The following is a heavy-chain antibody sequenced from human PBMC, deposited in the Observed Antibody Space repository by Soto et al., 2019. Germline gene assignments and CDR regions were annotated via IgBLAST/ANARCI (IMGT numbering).Heavy chain of an antibody. J-gene: IGHJ4*02. D-gene: IGHD6-6*01. CDR1: GYTFTSYY. CDR3: ARVPRLVAREDYADY. Sequence: ASVKVSCKASGYTFTSYYINWVRQATGQGLEWMGWMNPNSGNTGYAQKFQGRVTMTRNTSISTAYMELSSLRSEDTAVYYCARVPRLVAREDYADYWGQGTLVTVSS. V-gene: IGHV1-8*01. CDR2: MNPNSGNT.